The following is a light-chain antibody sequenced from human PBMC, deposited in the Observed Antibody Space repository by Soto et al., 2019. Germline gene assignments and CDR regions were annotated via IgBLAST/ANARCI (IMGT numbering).Light chain of an antibody. CDR1: QNLLYSSNNKNY. Sequence: DIVMTQSPDSLAVSLGERATINCKSSQNLLYSSNNKNYLAWYQQKPGQPPKFLIYWASTRESGVPDRFSGSGSGTDFTLTISSLQAEDVAVYYCQQYDRTPLTFGGGTKVEIK. CDR2: WAS. CDR3: QQYDRTPLT. J-gene: IGKJ4*01. V-gene: IGKV4-1*01.